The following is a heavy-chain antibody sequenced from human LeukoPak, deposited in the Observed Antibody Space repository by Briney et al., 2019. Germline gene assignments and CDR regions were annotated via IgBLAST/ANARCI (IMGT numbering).Heavy chain of an antibody. CDR3: AALARDY. Sequence: PGGSLRLSCAASGFIVSSNYMTWVRQAPGEGLGWVSFIHNDGSTYYTDSLKGRFTISRDNSTNKLYLEMNSLRVEDTAVYYCAALARDYWGQGPLVTVSS. V-gene: IGHV3-53*01. CDR2: IHNDGST. J-gene: IGHJ4*02. D-gene: IGHD3-3*02. CDR1: GFIVSSNY.